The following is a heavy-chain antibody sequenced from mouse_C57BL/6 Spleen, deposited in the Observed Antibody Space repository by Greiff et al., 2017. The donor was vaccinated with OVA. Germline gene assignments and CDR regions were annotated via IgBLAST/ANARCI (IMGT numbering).Heavy chain of an antibody. J-gene: IGHJ2*01. Sequence: QVQLQQPGAELVKPGASVKLSCKASGYTFTSYWMQWVKQRPGQGLEWIGEIDPSDSYTNYNQKFKGKATLTVDTSSSTAYMQLSSLTSEDSAVYYCARYGYYGSSPFDYWGQGTTLTVSS. CDR1: GYTFTSYW. V-gene: IGHV1-50*01. D-gene: IGHD1-1*01. CDR3: ARYGYYGSSPFDY. CDR2: IDPSDSYT.